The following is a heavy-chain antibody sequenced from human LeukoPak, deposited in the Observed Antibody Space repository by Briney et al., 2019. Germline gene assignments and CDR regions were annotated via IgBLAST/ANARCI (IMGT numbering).Heavy chain of an antibody. J-gene: IGHJ4*02. V-gene: IGHV1-24*01. Sequence: ASVKVSCKVSGYTLTELSMHWARQAPGKGLEWIGGFDPEDCETIYAQKFQGRVTMTEDTSTDTAYMELSSLRSEDTAVYYCATVESGGDPKFDYWGQGTLVTVSS. D-gene: IGHD2-21*02. CDR3: ATVESGGDPKFDY. CDR2: FDPEDCET. CDR1: GYTLTELS.